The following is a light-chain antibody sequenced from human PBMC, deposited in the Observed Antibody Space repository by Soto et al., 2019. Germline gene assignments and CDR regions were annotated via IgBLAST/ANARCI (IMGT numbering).Light chain of an antibody. V-gene: IGLV3-21*02. J-gene: IGLJ1*01. CDR1: NIGSKS. CDR3: QVWDSNSDHYV. Sequence: SFDLTQPPSVSVALGQTVRVTCGGKNIGSKSVHWYQQKPGQAPVLVVYDDSDRPSGIPERISASNSGNTATLTISRVEAGDEADYHCQVWDSNSDHYVFGTGTKVTVL. CDR2: DDS.